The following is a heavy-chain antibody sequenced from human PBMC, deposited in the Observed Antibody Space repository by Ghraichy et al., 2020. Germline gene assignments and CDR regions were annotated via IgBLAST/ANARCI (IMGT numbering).Heavy chain of an antibody. V-gene: IGHV3-48*02. Sequence: GGSLRLSCAASGFTFSNHNMYWVRQAPGKGLEWVSYISSGSSTIYYADSVRGRFTISRDNAKNSLYLQMNNLRDEDTAVYYCATVAYSSSCVFDYWGQGTLVTVSS. CDR2: ISSGSSTI. CDR3: ATVAYSSSCVFDY. J-gene: IGHJ4*02. D-gene: IGHD6-13*01. CDR1: GFTFSNHN.